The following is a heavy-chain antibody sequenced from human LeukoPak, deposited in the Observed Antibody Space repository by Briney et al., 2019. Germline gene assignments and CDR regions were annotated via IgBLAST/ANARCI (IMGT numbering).Heavy chain of an antibody. V-gene: IGHV3-11*04. J-gene: IGHJ3*02. CDR1: GFTFSDYY. Sequence: PGGSLRLSCAASGFTFSDYYMSWIRQAPGKGLEWVSYISSSGSTIYYADSVKGRFTISRDNAKNSLYLQVNSLRAEDTAVYYCARARDGYNSGAFDIWGQGTMVTVSS. D-gene: IGHD5-24*01. CDR3: ARARDGYNSGAFDI. CDR2: ISSSGSTI.